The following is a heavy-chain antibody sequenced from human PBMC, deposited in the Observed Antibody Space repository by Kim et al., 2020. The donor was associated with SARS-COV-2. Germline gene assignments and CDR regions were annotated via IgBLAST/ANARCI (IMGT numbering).Heavy chain of an antibody. J-gene: IGHJ3*02. CDR3: AKLLVPATILQGAFDI. D-gene: IGHD2-2*02. V-gene: IGHV3-30*18. CDR2: ISYDGSNK. Sequence: GGSLRLSCAASGFTFSTYGMHWVRQAPGKGLEWVAVISYDGSNKYYVDSVKGRFTISRDNSKNTLYLQMNSLRVEDTAVYYCAKLLVPATILQGAFDIWGQGTLVTVSS. CDR1: GFTFSTYG.